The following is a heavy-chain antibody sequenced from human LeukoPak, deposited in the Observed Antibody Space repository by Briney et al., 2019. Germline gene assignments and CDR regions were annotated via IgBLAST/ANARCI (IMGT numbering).Heavy chain of an antibody. D-gene: IGHD3-22*01. CDR1: GFIFTSFS. CDR3: ARRWDSSGPIDY. CDR2: ISFDGTTK. J-gene: IGHJ4*01. Sequence: GRSLRLSCAASGFIFTSFSIHWVRQTPDKGLEWLAVISFDGTTKYYADSVKGRFTISRDNSKNTVFLQMNSLRFEDTALYFCARRWDSSGPIDYWGQGTPVSVSS. V-gene: IGHV3-30*04.